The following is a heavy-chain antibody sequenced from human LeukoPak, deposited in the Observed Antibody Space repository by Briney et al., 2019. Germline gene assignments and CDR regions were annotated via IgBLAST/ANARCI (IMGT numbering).Heavy chain of an antibody. CDR2: INAGNGNT. CDR3: ARGMIYGDYDAFDI. J-gene: IGHJ3*02. V-gene: IGHV1-3*01. CDR1: GYTFTSYA. D-gene: IGHD4-17*01. Sequence: ASVKVSCKASGYTFTSYAIHWVRQAPGQRLEWMGWINAGNGNTKYSQKFQGRVTVTRDTSASTAYMELSSLRSEDTAVYYCARGMIYGDYDAFDIWGQGTMVTVSS.